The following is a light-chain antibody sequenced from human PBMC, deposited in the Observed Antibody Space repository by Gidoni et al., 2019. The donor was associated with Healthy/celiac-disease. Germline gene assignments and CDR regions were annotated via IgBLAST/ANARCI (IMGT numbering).Light chain of an antibody. CDR2: GNS. CDR1: TSNLGAGYD. V-gene: IGLV1-40*01. Sequence: QSVLTPPPSVSGSPGRRVTIPYNGITSNLGAGYDVHRYQQLPGTAPKLLIYGNSNRPSGVPDRFSGSKSGTSASLAITGLQAEDEADYYCQSYDSSLSGYVFGTGTKVTVL. J-gene: IGLJ1*01. CDR3: QSYDSSLSGYV.